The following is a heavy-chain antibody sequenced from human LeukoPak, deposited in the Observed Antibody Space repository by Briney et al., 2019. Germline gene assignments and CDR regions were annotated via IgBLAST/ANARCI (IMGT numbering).Heavy chain of an antibody. CDR3: ARALRGGGDCYECMDV. D-gene: IGHD2-21*01. CDR2: IIPMFGTT. J-gene: IGHJ6*03. Sequence: ASMKLSCQASGGTFSSYSISWVRQAPGQGLEWMGVIIPMFGTTTYAQRFQGRFTITADKSTSTAYMELSSLRSEDTAVYYCARALRGGGDCYECMDVWGKGTTVTISS. V-gene: IGHV1-69*06. CDR1: GGTFSSYS.